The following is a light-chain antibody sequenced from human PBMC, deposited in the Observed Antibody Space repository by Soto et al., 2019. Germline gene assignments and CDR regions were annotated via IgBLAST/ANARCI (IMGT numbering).Light chain of an antibody. Sequence: MTQSPATLSVYPEERATLSCRASQSVSSNLAWYQQKPGQAPRLLIYGASTRATGIPARFSGSGSETEFTLTISSLQSEDFAVYYCQQYNDWPPWTFGQGTKVDIK. CDR1: QSVSSN. V-gene: IGKV3-15*01. CDR3: QQYNDWPPWT. CDR2: GAS. J-gene: IGKJ1*01.